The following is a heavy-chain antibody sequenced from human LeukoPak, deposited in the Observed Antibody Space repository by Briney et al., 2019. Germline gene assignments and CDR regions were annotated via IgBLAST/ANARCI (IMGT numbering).Heavy chain of an antibody. V-gene: IGHV1-2*02. CDR3: AREDYYDSGSNDY. J-gene: IGHJ4*02. D-gene: IGHD3-22*01. CDR2: INPNSGGT. CDR1: GYTFTGYY. Sequence: WASVKVSCKASGYTFTGYYMHWVRQAPGQGLEWMGWINPNSGGTNYAQKFQGRVTMTRDTSISTAYMELSSLRSEDTAVYYCAREDYYDSGSNDYWGQGTLVTVSS.